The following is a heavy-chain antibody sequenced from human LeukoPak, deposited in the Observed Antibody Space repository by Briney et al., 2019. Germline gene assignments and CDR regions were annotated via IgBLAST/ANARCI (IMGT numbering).Heavy chain of an antibody. J-gene: IGHJ5*02. CDR2: IIPIFGTA. CDR1: GGTFSSYA. D-gene: IGHD3-22*01. V-gene: IGHV1-69*13. CDR3: AISRGDSSGYSGFDP. Sequence: SVKVSCKASGGTFSSYAISWVRQAPGRGLEWMGGIIPIFGTANYAQKFQGRVTITADESTSTAYMELSSLRSEDTAVYYCAISRGDSSGYSGFDPWGQGTLVTVSS.